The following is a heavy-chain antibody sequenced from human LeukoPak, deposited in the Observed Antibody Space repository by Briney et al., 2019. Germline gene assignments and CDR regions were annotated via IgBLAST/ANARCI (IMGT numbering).Heavy chain of an antibody. D-gene: IGHD3-22*01. CDR2: MNPNSGNT. CDR1: GYTFTCYD. J-gene: IGHJ4*02. V-gene: IGHV1-8*01. Sequence: ASVKVSCKASGYTFTCYDINWVRQATGQGLEWMGWMNPNSGNTGYAQKFQGRVTMTRNTSISTAYMELSSLRSEDTAVYYCARGPMYYDSSGYHYYFDYWGQGTLVTVSS. CDR3: ARGPMYYDSSGYHYYFDY.